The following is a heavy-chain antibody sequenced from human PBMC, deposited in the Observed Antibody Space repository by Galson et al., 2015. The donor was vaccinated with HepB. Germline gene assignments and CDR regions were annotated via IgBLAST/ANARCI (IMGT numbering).Heavy chain of an antibody. Sequence: ETLSLTCTVSGGSISSYYWSWIRQPPGKGLEWIGYIYYSGSTNYNPSLKSRVTISVDTSKNQFSLKLSSVTAADTAVYYCARGPGIAAAARFDYWGQGTLVTVSS. V-gene: IGHV4-59*01. CDR2: IYYSGST. CDR3: ARGPGIAAAARFDY. CDR1: GGSISSYY. D-gene: IGHD6-13*01. J-gene: IGHJ4*02.